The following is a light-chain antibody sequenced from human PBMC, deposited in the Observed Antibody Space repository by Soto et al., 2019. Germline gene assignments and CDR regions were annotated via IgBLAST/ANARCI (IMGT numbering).Light chain of an antibody. CDR2: RNN. J-gene: IGLJ1*01. V-gene: IGLV1-47*01. Sequence: QSVLTQPPSASGTPGQRVTISCSGSSSNIGSNYVYWYQQFPETAPKLLIYRNNQRPSGVPDRFSGSKSGTSASLAISGLRSEDEADYYCAAWDDSLSGYVFGTGTKLTVL. CDR3: AAWDDSLSGYV. CDR1: SSNIGSNY.